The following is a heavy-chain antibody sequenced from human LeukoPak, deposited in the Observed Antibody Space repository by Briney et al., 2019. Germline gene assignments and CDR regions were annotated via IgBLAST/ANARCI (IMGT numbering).Heavy chain of an antibody. CDR1: GRTINTYY. CDR2: IYYSGST. D-gene: IGHD6-13*01. CDR3: ARLLHPQSTSWFIDY. V-gene: IGHV4-59*01. J-gene: IGHJ4*02. Sequence: PSETLSLTCSVSGRTINTYYWTWIRQPPGKGLEWLGYIYYSGSTNYNPSLKSRVTILVETSKNQFSLKLSSVTAADTAVYYCARLLHPQSTSWFIDYWGQGALVTVSS.